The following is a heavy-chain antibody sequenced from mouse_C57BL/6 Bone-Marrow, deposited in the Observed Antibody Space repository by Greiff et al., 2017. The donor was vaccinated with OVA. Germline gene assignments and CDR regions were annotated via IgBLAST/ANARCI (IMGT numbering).Heavy chain of an antibody. CDR1: GFTFSDYG. CDR3: ANHYYGTWFAY. J-gene: IGHJ3*01. D-gene: IGHD1-1*01. CDR2: ISSGSSTI. Sequence: EVKLMESGGGLVKPGGSLKLSCAASGFTFSDYGMHWVRQAPEKGLEWVAYISSGSSTIYYADTVKGRFTISRDNAKNTLFLQMTSLRSEDTAMYYCANHYYGTWFAYWGQGTLVTVSA. V-gene: IGHV5-17*01.